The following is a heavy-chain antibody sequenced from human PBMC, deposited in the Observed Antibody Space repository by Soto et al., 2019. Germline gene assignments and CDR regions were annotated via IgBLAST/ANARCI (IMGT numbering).Heavy chain of an antibody. D-gene: IGHD2-2*01. CDR2: IYHSGST. Sequence: QVQLQESGPGLVKPSGTLSLTCAVSGGSISSSNWWSWVRQPPGKGLEWIGEIYHSGSTNYNPSLKSXVTXXVEKSKIXFSLXLSSVPAADTAVYYXANLPATSNFDYWGQGTLVTVSS. V-gene: IGHV4-4*02. J-gene: IGHJ4*02. CDR3: ANLPATSNFDY. CDR1: GGSISSSNW.